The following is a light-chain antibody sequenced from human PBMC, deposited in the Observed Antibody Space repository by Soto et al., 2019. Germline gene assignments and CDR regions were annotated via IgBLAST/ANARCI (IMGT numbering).Light chain of an antibody. V-gene: IGLV2-8*01. CDR3: SSYAGRNNLV. CDR1: SSDVGDYNY. J-gene: IGLJ2*01. Sequence: QSVLTQPPSASGSPGQSVTIPCTGTSSDVGDYNYVSWYQQHPGKAPKLMIYEVSKRPSGVPDRFSGSKSGNTASLTVSGLQAEDEADYYCSSYAGRNNLVFGGGTKLTVL. CDR2: EVS.